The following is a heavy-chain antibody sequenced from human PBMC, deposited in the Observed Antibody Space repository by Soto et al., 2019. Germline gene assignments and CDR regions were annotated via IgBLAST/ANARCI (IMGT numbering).Heavy chain of an antibody. CDR2: ISIYSGNT. CDR3: ARSRSTALETDY. D-gene: IGHD6-6*01. CDR1: GYTTTTHG. J-gene: IGHJ4*02. V-gene: IGHV1-18*01. Sequence: ASVKVSSKPSGYTTTTHGINWARQAPGQGLEWMGWISIYSGNTNYAQKLQGRVTMTTDTSTRTAYMELRSLRSDDTAVYLCARSRSTALETDYWGQGTKVTVS.